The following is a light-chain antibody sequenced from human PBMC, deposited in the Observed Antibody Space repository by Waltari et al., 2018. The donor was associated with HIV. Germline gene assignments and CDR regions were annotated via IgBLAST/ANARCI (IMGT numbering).Light chain of an antibody. J-gene: IGKJ3*01. CDR3: QQPET. CDR2: DAS. CDR1: QDISSN. Sequence: EIVLTQSPPTLSLSPGERATLSCRASQDISSNLAWYQQKPGQAPRLLIYDASNRATGIPARFSGSWSGTDFTLTISSLEPEDFAVYYCQQPETFGPGTKVDIK. V-gene: IGKV3D-11*01.